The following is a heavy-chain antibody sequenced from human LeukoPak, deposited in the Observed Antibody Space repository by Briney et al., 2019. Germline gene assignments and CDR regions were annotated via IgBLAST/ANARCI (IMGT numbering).Heavy chain of an antibody. CDR2: IIPIFGTA. V-gene: IGHV1-69*13. J-gene: IGHJ6*03. CDR3: ASRRMSDQLSYYYMDV. D-gene: IGHD2-2*01. CDR1: GGTFSSYA. Sequence: GASVKVSCKASGGTFSSYAISWVRQAPGQGLEWMGGIIPIFGTANYAQKFQGRVTITADESTSTAYMELSSLRSEDTAVYYCASRRMSDQLSYYYMDVWGKGTTVTVSS.